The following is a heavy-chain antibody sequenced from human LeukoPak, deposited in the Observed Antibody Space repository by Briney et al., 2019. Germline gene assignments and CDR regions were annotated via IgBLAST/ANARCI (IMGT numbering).Heavy chain of an antibody. CDR1: GFTFSDYY. V-gene: IGHV3-11*06. CDR3: ARFIYGSGSSNFDY. Sequence: GGSLRLSCAASGFTFSDYYMSWIRQAPGKGPEWVSHISSSSSYTNYADSVKGRFTISRDNAKNSLYLQMNSLRAEDTAVYYCARFIYGSGSSNFDYWGQGTLVTVSS. D-gene: IGHD3-10*01. J-gene: IGHJ4*02. CDR2: ISSSSSYT.